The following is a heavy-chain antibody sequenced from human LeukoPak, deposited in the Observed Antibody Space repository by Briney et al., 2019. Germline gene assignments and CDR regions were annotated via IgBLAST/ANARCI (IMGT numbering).Heavy chain of an antibody. CDR1: GYTFTSYA. D-gene: IGHD5-18*01. CDR3: AREGYSYGYAFDY. J-gene: IGHJ4*02. CDR2: INAGNGNT. V-gene: IGHV1-3*01. Sequence: ASVKVSCKASGYTFTSYAMHWVRQAPGQRLEWMGWINAGNGNTKYSQKCQGRVTITRDTSASRAYMELSSLRSEDTAVYYCAREGYSYGYAFDYWGQGTLVTVSS.